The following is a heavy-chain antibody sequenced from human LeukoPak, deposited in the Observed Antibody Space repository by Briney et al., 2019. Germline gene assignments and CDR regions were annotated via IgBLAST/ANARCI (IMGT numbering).Heavy chain of an antibody. D-gene: IGHD3-10*01. Sequence: PSETLSLTCTVSGGSIRSYYWSWIRQPPGKGLEWMGYIHYSGSTNYNPSLKSRVTISVDTSKKQLSLMLRSVTAADTAVYYCARDIYGSGHGWFDTWGQGRLVTVSS. J-gene: IGHJ5*02. CDR1: GGSIRSYY. CDR2: IHYSGST. V-gene: IGHV4-59*01. CDR3: ARDIYGSGHGWFDT.